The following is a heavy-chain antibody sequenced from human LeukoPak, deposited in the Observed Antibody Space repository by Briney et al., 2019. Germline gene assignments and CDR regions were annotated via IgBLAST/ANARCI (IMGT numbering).Heavy chain of an antibody. D-gene: IGHD1-26*01. J-gene: IGHJ5*02. V-gene: IGHV4-34*01. Sequence: PSGTLSLTRAVYGGSFSGYYWSWIRQPPGKGLEWIGEINHSGRTNYTPSPKSRVTISVDTSKNQFSLKLSSVTAADTAVYYCGRNPGSLFVPWGQGTLVTVSS. CDR3: GRNPGSLFVP. CDR2: INHSGRT. CDR1: GGSFSGYY.